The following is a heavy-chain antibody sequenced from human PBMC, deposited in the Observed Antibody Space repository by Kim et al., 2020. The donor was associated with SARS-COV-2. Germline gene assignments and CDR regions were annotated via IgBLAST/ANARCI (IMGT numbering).Heavy chain of an antibody. Sequence: GGSLRLSCAASGFTFSDYSMSWVRLAPGKRLEWISEIRAGGDNIHYADSVKGRFTISRDNSKNTLYLQMNSLSAEDTAIYYCAKDHDGFFSVFFDYWGQG. CDR1: GFTFSDYS. CDR3: AKDHDGFFSVFFDY. D-gene: IGHD3-10*01. J-gene: IGHJ4*02. CDR2: IRAGGDNI. V-gene: IGHV3-23*01.